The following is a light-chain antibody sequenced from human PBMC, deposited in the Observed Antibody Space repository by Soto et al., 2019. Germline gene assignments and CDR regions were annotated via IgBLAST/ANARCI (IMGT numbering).Light chain of an antibody. J-gene: IGKJ3*01. CDR2: AAS. V-gene: IGKV1-9*01. CDR3: QHLSSYPL. Sequence: DIPLTQSPSFLSASVGDRVTITCRASQDISIYLAWYQQKPGKAPKFLIYAASTLQHGVPSRFSGSGSGTEFTLTISSLQPEDFATYYCQHLSSYPLFGPGTKVDLK. CDR1: QDISIY.